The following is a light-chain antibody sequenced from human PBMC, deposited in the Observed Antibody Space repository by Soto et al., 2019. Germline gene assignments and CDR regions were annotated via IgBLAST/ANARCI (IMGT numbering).Light chain of an antibody. CDR2: DPS. CDR1: QSVSTY. CDR3: QQRSNWPVT. Sequence: EIVLTQSPATLSLSPGDRVTLSCRASQSVSTYLAWYQQKPGQPPSLLIYDPSNMATGIPARFSGSGSGTEFTLTLSSLEPEDFAVYYCQQRSNWPVTFGQGTNVEI. V-gene: IGKV3-11*01. J-gene: IGKJ1*01.